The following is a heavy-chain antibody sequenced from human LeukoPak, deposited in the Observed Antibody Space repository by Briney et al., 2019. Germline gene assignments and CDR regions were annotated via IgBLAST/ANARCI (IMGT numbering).Heavy chain of an antibody. CDR1: GFTFSSYG. Sequence: GGSLRLSCAASGFTFSSYGMHWVRQAPGKGLEWVAVIWYDGSNKYYADSVKSRFTISRDNSKNTLYLQMNSLRAEDTAVYYCARESVVVITQYYFDYWGQGTLVTVSS. CDR3: ARESVVVITQYYFDY. D-gene: IGHD3-22*01. J-gene: IGHJ4*02. CDR2: IWYDGSNK. V-gene: IGHV3-33*01.